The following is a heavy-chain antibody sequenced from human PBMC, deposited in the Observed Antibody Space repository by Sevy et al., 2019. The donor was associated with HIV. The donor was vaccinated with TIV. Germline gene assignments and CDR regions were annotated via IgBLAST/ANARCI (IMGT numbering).Heavy chain of an antibody. Sequence: SQTLSLTCTVSGGSISSYYWSWIRQPPGKGLEWIGYIYYSGSTNYNPSLKSRVTISVDTSKNQFSLKLSSVTAADTAVYYCARGEGRPYYYGSGNLPYYGMDVWGQGTTVTVSS. J-gene: IGHJ6*02. CDR2: IYYSGST. D-gene: IGHD3-10*01. CDR1: GGSISSYY. V-gene: IGHV4-59*01. CDR3: ARGEGRPYYYGSGNLPYYGMDV.